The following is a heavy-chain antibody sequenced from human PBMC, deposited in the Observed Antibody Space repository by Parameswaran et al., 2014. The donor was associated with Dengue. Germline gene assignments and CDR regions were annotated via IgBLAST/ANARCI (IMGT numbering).Heavy chain of an antibody. J-gene: IGHJ4*02. CDR3: AHRGLYCSGGSCYDY. D-gene: IGHD2-15*01. CDR2: IYWNDDK. V-gene: IGHV2-5*01. Sequence: VRQAPGKALEWLALIYWNDDKRYSPSLKSRLTITKDTSKNQVVLTMTNMDPVDTATYYCAHRGLYCSGGSCYDYWGQGTLVTVSS.